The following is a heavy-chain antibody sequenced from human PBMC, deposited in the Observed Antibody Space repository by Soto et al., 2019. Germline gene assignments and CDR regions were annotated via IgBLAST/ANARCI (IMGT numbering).Heavy chain of an antibody. V-gene: IGHV3-30*18. CDR2: ISYDGSNK. D-gene: IGHD3-10*01. CDR3: AKELRGPYYYYMDV. Sequence: QVQLVESGGGVVQPGRSLRLSCAASGFTFSSYGMHWVRQAPGKGLEWVAVISYDGSNKYYADSVKGRFTISRDNSKNTLYLQMNSLRAEDTAVYYCAKELRGPYYYYMDVWGKGTTVTVSS. CDR1: GFTFSSYG. J-gene: IGHJ6*03.